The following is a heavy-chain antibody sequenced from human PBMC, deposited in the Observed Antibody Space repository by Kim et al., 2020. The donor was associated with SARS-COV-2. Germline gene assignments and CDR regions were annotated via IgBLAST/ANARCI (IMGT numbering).Heavy chain of an antibody. D-gene: IGHD6-19*01. CDR3: AKDIRCEIAVACGY. CDR2: ISYDGSNK. Sequence: GGSLRLSCAASGFTFSSYGMHWVRQAPGKGLEWVAVISYDGSNKYYADSVKGRFTISRDNSKNTLYLQMNSLRAEDTAVYYCAKDIRCEIAVACGYWGQGTLVTVSS. CDR1: GFTFSSYG. V-gene: IGHV3-30*18. J-gene: IGHJ4*02.